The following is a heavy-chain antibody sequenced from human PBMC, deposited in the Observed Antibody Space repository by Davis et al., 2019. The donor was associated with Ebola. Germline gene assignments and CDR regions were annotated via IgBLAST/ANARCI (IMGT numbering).Heavy chain of an antibody. J-gene: IGHJ6*02. CDR2: INHSGST. Sequence: SETLSLTCAVYGGSFNGYYWSWIRQPPGKGLEWIGEINHSGSTNYNPSLKSRVTISVDTSKNQFSLKLSSVTAADTAVYYCAREFTAGTNYGMDVWGQGTTVTVSS. V-gene: IGHV4-34*01. D-gene: IGHD1-1*01. CDR1: GGSFNGYY. CDR3: AREFTAGTNYGMDV.